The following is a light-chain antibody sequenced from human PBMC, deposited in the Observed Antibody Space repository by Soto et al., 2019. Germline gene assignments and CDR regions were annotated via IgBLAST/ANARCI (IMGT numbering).Light chain of an antibody. Sequence: ENVLTHSPGTLSLSPGERATLSCRASQSVSNNYLAWYQQKPGQAPRLLIYGASNRATGIPDRFSGSGSGTDFTLTISSLQPEDFATYYCQQSYSTLTFGGGTTVDIK. CDR3: QQSYSTLT. CDR1: QSVSNNY. V-gene: IGKV3-20*01. J-gene: IGKJ4*01. CDR2: GAS.